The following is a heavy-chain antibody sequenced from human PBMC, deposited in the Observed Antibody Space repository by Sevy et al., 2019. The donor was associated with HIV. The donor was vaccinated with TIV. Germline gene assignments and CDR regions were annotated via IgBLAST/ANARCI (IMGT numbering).Heavy chain of an antibody. CDR2: LKSDVYGGTV. CDR3: TRWKAAQSIFDY. J-gene: IGHJ4*02. V-gene: IGHV3-49*04. CDR1: GFTFGDYC. D-gene: IGHD6-13*01. Sequence: GGSLRLSCTASGFTFGDYCMSWVRQAPGKGLEWVAFLKSDVYGGTVDHAASVRGRFGISRDDSKTIAYLQMNDLKTEDTGVYYCTRWKAAQSIFDYWGQGALVTVSS.